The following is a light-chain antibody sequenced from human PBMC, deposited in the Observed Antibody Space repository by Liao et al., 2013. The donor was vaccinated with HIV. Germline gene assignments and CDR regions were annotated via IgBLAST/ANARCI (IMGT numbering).Light chain of an antibody. V-gene: IGLV3-1*01. Sequence: SSELTQPTSVSVSPGQTASITCSGDKLGDKYACWYQQKPGQSPVLVIYQDTKRPSGIPERFSGSNSGNTATLTISRVEPGDEADYYCQLWDSSSDHPYVFGTGTQVTVL. J-gene: IGLJ1*01. CDR1: KLGDKY. CDR3: QLWDSSSDHPYV. CDR2: QDT.